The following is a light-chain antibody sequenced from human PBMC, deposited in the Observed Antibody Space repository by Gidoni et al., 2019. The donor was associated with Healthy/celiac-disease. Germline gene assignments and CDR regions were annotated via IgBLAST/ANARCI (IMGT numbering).Light chain of an antibody. CDR2: AAS. Sequence: DIQMTQSPSYLSASVGDRVTITCRASQSISSYLNWYQQKPGNAPKLLIYAASSLQSGVPSGFSGSGSGTDFTLTIRSLQPEDFATYYCQQSYITRTFGQGTKVEIK. CDR3: QQSYITRT. J-gene: IGKJ1*01. V-gene: IGKV1-39*01. CDR1: QSISSY.